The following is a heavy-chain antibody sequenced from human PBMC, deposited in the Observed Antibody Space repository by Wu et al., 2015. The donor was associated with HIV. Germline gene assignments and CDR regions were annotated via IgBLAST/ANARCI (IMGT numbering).Heavy chain of an antibody. Sequence: QVQLVQSGAEVKKPGSSVKVSCKASGGTFSSYAISWVRQAPGQGLEWMGGIIPIFGTRDYAQKFQGRVTITADGSTSTAYMELSSLRSEDTAVYYCARDRGSDYYDSSGYYPLPVYWGQGTLVTVSS. V-gene: IGHV1-69*12. D-gene: IGHD3-22*01. J-gene: IGHJ4*02. CDR2: IIPIFGTR. CDR1: GGTFSSYA. CDR3: ARDRGSDYYDSSGYYPLPVY.